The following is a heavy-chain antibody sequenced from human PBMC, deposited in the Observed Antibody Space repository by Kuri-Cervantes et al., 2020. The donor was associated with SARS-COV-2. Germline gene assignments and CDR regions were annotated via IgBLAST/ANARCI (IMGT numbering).Heavy chain of an antibody. Sequence: KVSCKTSGYSFSTYWIAWVRQMPGKGPEWMGIIYPGDSDTRYSPSFEGQVTISADKSISTAYLQWSSLKASDTAMYYCARGLYCSSTSCLPNWFDPWGQGTLVTVSS. CDR2: IYPGDSDT. J-gene: IGHJ5*02. D-gene: IGHD2-2*01. V-gene: IGHV5-51*01. CDR1: GYSFSTYW. CDR3: ARGLYCSSTSCLPNWFDP.